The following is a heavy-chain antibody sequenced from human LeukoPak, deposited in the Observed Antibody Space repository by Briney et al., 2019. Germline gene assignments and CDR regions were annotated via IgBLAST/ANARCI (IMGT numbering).Heavy chain of an antibody. CDR3: ARGFATMVRGARGGYYYGMDV. CDR2: IYYSGST. CDR1: GGSISSSSYY. J-gene: IGHJ6*02. V-gene: IGHV4-39*01. Sequence: SETLSLTCTVSGGSISSSSYYWGWIRQPPGKGLEWIGSIYYSGSTYYNPSLKSRVTISVDTSKNQFSLKLSSVTAADTAVYYCARGFATMVRGARGGYYYGMDVWGQGTTVTVSS. D-gene: IGHD3-10*01.